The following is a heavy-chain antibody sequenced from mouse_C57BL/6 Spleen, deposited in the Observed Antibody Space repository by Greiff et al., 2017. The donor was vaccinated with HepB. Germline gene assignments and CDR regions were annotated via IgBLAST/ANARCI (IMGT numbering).Heavy chain of an antibody. V-gene: IGHV5S21*01. CDR2: ISSGGDYI. Sequence: VQLKESGEGLVKPGGSLKLSCAASGFTFSSYAMSWVRQTPEKRLEWVAYISSGGDYIYYADTVKGRFTISRDNARNTLYLQMSSLKSEDTAMYYCTRRYYGNSYYFDYWGQGTTLTVSS. CDR1: GFTFSSYA. CDR3: TRRYYGNSYYFDY. D-gene: IGHD2-1*01. J-gene: IGHJ2*01.